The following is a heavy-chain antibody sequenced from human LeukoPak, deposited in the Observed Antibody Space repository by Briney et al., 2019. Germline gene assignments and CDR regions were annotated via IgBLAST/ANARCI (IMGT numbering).Heavy chain of an antibody. CDR1: GGSISSYY. J-gene: IGHJ5*02. CDR3: AGWAVTTKKPLYNWFDP. CDR2: IYYSGST. D-gene: IGHD4-17*01. Sequence: SETLSLTCTVSGGSISSYYWSWIRQPPGKGLEWIGYIYYSGSTNYNPSLKSRVTISVDTSKNQFSLKLSSVTAADTAVYYCAGWAVTTKKPLYNWFDPWGQGTLVTVSS. V-gene: IGHV4-59*01.